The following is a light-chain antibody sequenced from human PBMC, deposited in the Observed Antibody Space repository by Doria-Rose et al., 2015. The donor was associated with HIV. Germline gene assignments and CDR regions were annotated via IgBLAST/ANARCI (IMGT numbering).Light chain of an antibody. CDR3: QHYNDYPPYT. CDR1: QGVSNF. CDR2: GAS. J-gene: IGKJ2*01. Sequence: DIQVTQSPSSLSASVGDRVTITCRASQGVSNFLAWFQQTPGKAPNSLIYGASSLQSGVPSKFSGSGSATDLTLTISSLQPEYFAAYYCQHYNDYPPYTFGQGTKLEIK. V-gene: IGKV1-16*02.